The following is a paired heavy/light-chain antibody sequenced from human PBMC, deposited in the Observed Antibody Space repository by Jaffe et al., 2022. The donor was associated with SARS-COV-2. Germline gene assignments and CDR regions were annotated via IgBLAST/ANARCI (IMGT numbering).Heavy chain of an antibody. CDR2: INHDGSST. CDR1: GFTFSSHW. CDR3: TRDRAPATYDAPDI. Sequence: EVQLVESGGGLVQPGGSLRLSCAGSGFTFSSHWMHWVRQGPEKGLVWVSRINHDGSSTNYAASAKGRFTISRDNAKNTMYLQMNSLRVDDTGVYFCTRDRAPATYDAPDIWGRGTTVTVS. V-gene: IGHV3-74*01. D-gene: IGHD3-22*01. J-gene: IGHJ3*02.
Light chain of an antibody. J-gene: IGKJ1*01. V-gene: IGKV3-20*01. Sequence: EIVLTQSPGTLSLSPGEGATLSCRASQSVSSGNLAWYQQKPGQAPRLLVYRASSRAPGIPDRFSGSGSGRDFTLTISRLEPEDFAVYYCHQYDSSPRTFGQGTKVEIK. CDR1: QSVSSGN. CDR2: RAS. CDR3: HQYDSSPRT.